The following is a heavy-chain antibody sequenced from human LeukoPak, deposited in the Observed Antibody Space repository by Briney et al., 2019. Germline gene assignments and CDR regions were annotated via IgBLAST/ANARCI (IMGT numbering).Heavy chain of an antibody. CDR1: GFTFSSYT. J-gene: IGHJ4*02. Sequence: GGSLRLSCAASGFTFSSYTMNWVRQAPGKGLEWVSSISSGSDYIYYADSVKGRFTISRDNAKNLLYLQMNSLRAEDTAVYYCARLIAASVDYFDYWGQGTLVTVSS. CDR3: ARLIAASVDYFDY. V-gene: IGHV3-21*01. D-gene: IGHD6-6*01. CDR2: ISSGSDYI.